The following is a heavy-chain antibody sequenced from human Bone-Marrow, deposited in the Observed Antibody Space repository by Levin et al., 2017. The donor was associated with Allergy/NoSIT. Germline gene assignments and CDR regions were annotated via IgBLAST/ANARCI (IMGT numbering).Heavy chain of an antibody. J-gene: IGHJ6*02. CDR3: ARGRYSSHFTDV. D-gene: IGHD6-13*01. Sequence: PGGSLRLSCAASGFPFNNFWMTWVRQTPGTGLEWVAAIKEDGSDKYYVDSLKGRFTISRDNAKNSLYLQMNSLRTEDTAIYYCARGRYSSHFTDVWGQGTTVTVSS. V-gene: IGHV3-7*01. CDR2: IKEDGSDK. CDR1: GFPFNNFW.